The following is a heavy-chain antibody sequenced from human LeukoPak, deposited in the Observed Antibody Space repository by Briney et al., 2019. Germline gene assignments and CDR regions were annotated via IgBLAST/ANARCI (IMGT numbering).Heavy chain of an antibody. CDR1: GGSISSGGYY. Sequence: PSETLSLTCTVSGGSISSGGYYWSWIRQPPGKGLEWIGEINHSGSTNYNPSLKSRVTISVDTSKNQFSLKLSSVTAADTAVYYCARTIVVVPAASMVVDYDYGMDVWGQGTTVTVSS. V-gene: IGHV4-39*07. CDR2: INHSGST. J-gene: IGHJ6*02. D-gene: IGHD2-2*01. CDR3: ARTIVVVPAASMVVDYDYGMDV.